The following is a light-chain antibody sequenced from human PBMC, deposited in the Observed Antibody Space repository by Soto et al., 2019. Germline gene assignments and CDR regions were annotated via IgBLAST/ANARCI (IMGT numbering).Light chain of an antibody. J-gene: IGLJ2*01. CDR3: SAWDDSLNGPV. CDR1: TPNIGNNA. CDR2: YDD. V-gene: IGLV1-36*01. Sequence: QSVLTQPPSVSAAPRQRVTISCSGSTPNIGNNAVNWYQLLPGKAPKLLIYYDDLLPSGVSDRFSGSKSGTSASLAISGLQSEDEAEYFCSAWDDSLNGPVFGGGTKLTVL.